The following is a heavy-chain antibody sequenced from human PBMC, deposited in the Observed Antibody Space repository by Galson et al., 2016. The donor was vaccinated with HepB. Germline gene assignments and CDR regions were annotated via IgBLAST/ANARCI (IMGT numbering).Heavy chain of an antibody. CDR1: GFNFSSYW. J-gene: IGHJ5*02. V-gene: IGHV3-7*01. Sequence: SLRLSCAASGFNFSSYWMTWFRQAPGKGLEWVANIKHDGSETWYVDSMRGRFTIPRDNAKNSLYLQMNSLRVEDTAVYYCARAGDRSGYFQLRWFDPWGQGTLVTVSS. CDR3: ARAGDRSGYFQLRWFDP. D-gene: IGHD3-22*01. CDR2: IKHDGSET.